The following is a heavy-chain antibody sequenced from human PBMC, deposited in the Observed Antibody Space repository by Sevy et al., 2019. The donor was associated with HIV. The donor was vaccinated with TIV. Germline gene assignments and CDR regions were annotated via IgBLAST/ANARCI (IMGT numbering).Heavy chain of an antibody. J-gene: IGHJ6*02. V-gene: IGHV4-34*01. CDR1: GGSFSGYY. D-gene: IGHD2-2*02. Sequence: SETLSLTCAVYGGSFSGYYWSWIRQPPGKGLEWIGEINHSGSTNYNPSLKSRVTISVDTSKNQFSLKLSSVAAADTAVYYCARGEGYCSSTSCYTWRPYYYGMDVSGQGTTVTVSS. CDR2: INHSGST. CDR3: ARGEGYCSSTSCYTWRPYYYGMDV.